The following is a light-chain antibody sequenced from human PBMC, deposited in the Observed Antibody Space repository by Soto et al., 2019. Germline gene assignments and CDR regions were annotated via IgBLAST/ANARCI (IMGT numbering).Light chain of an antibody. CDR3: QQYENRAPWT. CDR2: GAS. CDR1: QTVSSN. Sequence: EVVMTQSPATLSVSPGERATLSCRASQTVSSNLAWYQQKPGQAPRLLIYGASTRATGVPPRFSGSGSGSEFTLTISSLQSDEFAVYYSQQYENRAPWTFGQGTKVEIK. V-gene: IGKV3-15*01. J-gene: IGKJ1*01.